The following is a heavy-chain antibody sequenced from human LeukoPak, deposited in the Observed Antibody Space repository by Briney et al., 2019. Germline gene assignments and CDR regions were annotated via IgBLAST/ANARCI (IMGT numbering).Heavy chain of an antibody. V-gene: IGHV4-59*01. CDR2: IYYSGST. J-gene: IGHJ5*02. CDR3: ARDQVPAASWFDP. CDR1: GGSISSYY. D-gene: IGHD2-2*01. Sequence: SETLSLTCTVSGGSISSYYWSWIQQPPGKGLEWIGYIYYSGSTNYNPSLKSRVTISVDTSKNQLSLKLSSVTAADTAVYYCARDQVPAASWFDPWGQGTLVTVSS.